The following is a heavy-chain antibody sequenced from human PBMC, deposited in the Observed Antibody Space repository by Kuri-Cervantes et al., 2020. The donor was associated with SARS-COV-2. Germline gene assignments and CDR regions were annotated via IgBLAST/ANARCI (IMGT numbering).Heavy chain of an antibody. V-gene: IGHV3-33*01. CDR2: IWYDGSNK. D-gene: IGHD6-19*01. Sequence: GESLKISCAASGFTFSSYGMHWVRQAPGKGLEWVAVIWYDGSNKYYADSVKGRFTISRDNSKNTLYLQMNSLRAEDTAVYYCARDPVVSSGWDYYMDVWGKGTTVTVSS. J-gene: IGHJ6*03. CDR3: ARDPVVSSGWDYYMDV. CDR1: GFTFSSYG.